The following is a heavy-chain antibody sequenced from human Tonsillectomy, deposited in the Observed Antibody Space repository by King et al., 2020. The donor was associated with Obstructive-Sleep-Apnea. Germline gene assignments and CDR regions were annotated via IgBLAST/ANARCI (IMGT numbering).Heavy chain of an antibody. CDR2: ISGSGSRA. J-gene: IGHJ4*02. D-gene: IGHD5-18*01. CDR3: AKGSAYRSLDH. V-gene: IGHV3-23*04. CDR1: GFTFSSYV. Sequence: VQLVESGGGFIEPGGYLRLSCAASGFTFSSYVMSWVRQAPGKGLEWVSSISGSGSRADYADFVTGRFIISRDTSKETLYLQLNTLTAEDTAKYYCAKGSAYRSLDHWGQGTLVTVSS.